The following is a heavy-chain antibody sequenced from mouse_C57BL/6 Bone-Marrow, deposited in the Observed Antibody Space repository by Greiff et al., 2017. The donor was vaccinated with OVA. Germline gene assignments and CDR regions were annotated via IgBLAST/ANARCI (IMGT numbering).Heavy chain of an antibody. Sequence: VQLQQPGAELVKPGASVKLSCKASGYTFTSYWMQWVKQRPGQGLEWIGEIDPSDSYTNYNQKFKGKATLTLDTSSSTAYMQLSSLTSEDSAVYYCARSGLLSFAYWGQGTLVTVSA. CDR1: GYTFTSYW. D-gene: IGHD3-1*01. CDR3: ARSGLLSFAY. J-gene: IGHJ3*01. CDR2: IDPSDSYT. V-gene: IGHV1-50*01.